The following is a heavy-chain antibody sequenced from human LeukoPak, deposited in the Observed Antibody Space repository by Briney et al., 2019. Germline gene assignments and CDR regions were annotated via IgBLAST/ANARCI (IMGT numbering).Heavy chain of an antibody. Sequence: SETLSLTCTVSGVSFNSFYWSWIRQPPGKGLEWIAYIFYTGTTNYNPSLKSRVSISVDTSKNRFSLKLTSVTAADTAMYYCARNSNFVGATNNDAFDIWGQGTFLTVSS. V-gene: IGHV4-59*01. D-gene: IGHD1-26*01. CDR1: GVSFNSFY. CDR2: IFYTGTT. CDR3: ARNSNFVGATNNDAFDI. J-gene: IGHJ3*02.